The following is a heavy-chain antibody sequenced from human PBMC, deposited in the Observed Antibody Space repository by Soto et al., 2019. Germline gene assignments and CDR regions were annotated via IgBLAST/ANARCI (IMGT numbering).Heavy chain of an antibody. CDR3: ARSESSTWFVDH. J-gene: IGHJ4*02. CDR2: IYPGDSDT. D-gene: IGHD6-13*01. CDR1: GYSFANYW. Sequence: GESLKISCEGSGYSFANYWIAWVRQMPGKGLEWMGVIYPGDSDTRYSPSFQGQVTISADKFISTAYLQWSSLKASDTAMYYCARSESSTWFVDHWGQGTEVTVSS. V-gene: IGHV5-51*01.